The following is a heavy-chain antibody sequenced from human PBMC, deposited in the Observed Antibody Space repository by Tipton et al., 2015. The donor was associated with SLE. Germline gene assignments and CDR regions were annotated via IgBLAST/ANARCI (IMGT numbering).Heavy chain of an antibody. Sequence: TLSLTCTVSGGSLSSYYWSWIRQSPEKGLEWIGYLSYSGSTNYNPSLESRVTISVDTSKNQFFLKLSSVTAADTAVYYCATQGYYDSSFDYWGQGTLVTVSS. CDR2: LSYSGST. D-gene: IGHD3-16*01. CDR3: ATQGYYDSSFDY. CDR1: GGSLSSYY. J-gene: IGHJ4*02. V-gene: IGHV4-59*08.